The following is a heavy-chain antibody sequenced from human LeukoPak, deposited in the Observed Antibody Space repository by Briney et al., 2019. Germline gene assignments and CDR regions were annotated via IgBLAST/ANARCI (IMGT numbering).Heavy chain of an antibody. V-gene: IGHV1-8*01. CDR3: ARRYCSGGSCFRRKHYFDY. D-gene: IGHD2-15*01. Sequence: ASVKASCKASGYTFTSYDINWVRQATGQGLEWMGWMNPNSGNTGYAQKFQGRVTMTRNTSISTAYMELSSLRSEDTAVYYCARRYCSGGSCFRRKHYFDYWGQGTLVTVSS. J-gene: IGHJ4*02. CDR2: MNPNSGNT. CDR1: GYTFTSYD.